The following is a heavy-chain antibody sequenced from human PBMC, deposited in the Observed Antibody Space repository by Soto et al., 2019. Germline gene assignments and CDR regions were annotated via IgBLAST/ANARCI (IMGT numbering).Heavy chain of an antibody. D-gene: IGHD3-10*01. V-gene: IGHV4-34*01. J-gene: IGHJ4*02. Sequence: PSETLSLTCAVYGGSFSGYYWSWIRQPPGKGLEWIGEINHSGSTNYNPSLKSRVTISVDTSKNQFSLKLSSVTAADTAVYYCASPGHYYGSGSYYPTLDYWGQGTLVTVSS. CDR1: GGSFSGYY. CDR3: ASPGHYYGSGSYYPTLDY. CDR2: INHSGST.